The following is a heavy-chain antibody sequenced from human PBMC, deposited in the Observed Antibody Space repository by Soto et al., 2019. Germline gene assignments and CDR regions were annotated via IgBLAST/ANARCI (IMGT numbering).Heavy chain of an antibody. CDR1: GFTFSSYA. V-gene: IGHV3-23*01. CDR2: ISGSGGST. D-gene: IGHD3-3*01. Sequence: GGSLILSCAASGFTFSSYAMSWVRQAPGKGLEWVSAISGSGGSTYYADSVKGRFTISRDNSKNTLYLQMNSLRAEDTAVYYCAKQYYDFWSGHELYYYYGMDVWGQGTTVTVSS. CDR3: AKQYYDFWSGHELYYYYGMDV. J-gene: IGHJ6*02.